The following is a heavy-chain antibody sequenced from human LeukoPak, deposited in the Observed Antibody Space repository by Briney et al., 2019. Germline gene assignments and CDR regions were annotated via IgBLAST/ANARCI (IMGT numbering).Heavy chain of an antibody. V-gene: IGHV3-21*01. CDR2: ISSSSSYI. CDR1: GLTFSSHW. J-gene: IGHJ4*02. Sequence: GGSLRLSCAASGLTFSSHWMHWVRQAPGKGLEWVSSISSSSSYIYYADSVKGRFTISRDNAKNSLYLQMNSLRAEDTAVYYCARGRPHGNDYWGQGTLVTVSS. CDR3: ARGRPHGNDY. D-gene: IGHD4-23*01.